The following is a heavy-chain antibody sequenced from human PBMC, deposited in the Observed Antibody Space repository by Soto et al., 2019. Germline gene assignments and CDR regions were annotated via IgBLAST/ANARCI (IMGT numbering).Heavy chain of an antibody. D-gene: IGHD4-17*01. CDR3: ARHTGSTEMGY. CDR1: GGSISSYY. CDR2: IYYSGST. V-gene: IGHV4-59*08. Sequence: SETLSFTCTVSGGSISSYYWSWIRQPPGKGLEWIGYIYYSGSTNYNPSLKSRVTISVDTSKNQFSLKLSSVTAADTAVYYCARHTGSTEMGYWGQGTLVTVSS. J-gene: IGHJ4*02.